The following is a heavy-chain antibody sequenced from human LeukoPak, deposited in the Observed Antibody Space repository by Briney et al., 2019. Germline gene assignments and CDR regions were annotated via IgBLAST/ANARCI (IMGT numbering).Heavy chain of an antibody. CDR3: ARWELLRRGFDP. Sequence: SETLSLTCTVSGGSISSYYWSWIRQPPGKGLEWIGSIYYSGSTYYNPSLKSRVTISVDTSKNQFSLKLSSVTAADTAVYYCARWELLRRGFDPWGQGTLVTVSS. CDR1: GGSISSYY. D-gene: IGHD1-26*01. J-gene: IGHJ5*02. V-gene: IGHV4-59*04. CDR2: IYYSGST.